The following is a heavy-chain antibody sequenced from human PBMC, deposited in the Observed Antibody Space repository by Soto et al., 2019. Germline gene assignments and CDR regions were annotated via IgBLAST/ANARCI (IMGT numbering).Heavy chain of an antibody. D-gene: IGHD2-15*01. CDR1: GGTFGSYA. V-gene: IGHV1-69*04. CDR2: IIPILGIA. CDR3: AGTRYCSGGSCYYNWFDP. J-gene: IGHJ5*02. Sequence: GASVKVSCKASGGTFGSYAISWVRQAPGQRLEWMGRIIPILGIAKYAQKSQGRVTITADKSTSTAYMELSSLRSEDSAVYYCAGTRYCSGGSCYYNWFDPWGQGTLVTVSS.